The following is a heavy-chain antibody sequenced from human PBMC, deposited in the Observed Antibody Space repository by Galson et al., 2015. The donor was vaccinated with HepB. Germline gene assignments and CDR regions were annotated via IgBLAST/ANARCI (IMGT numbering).Heavy chain of an antibody. D-gene: IGHD3-9*01. CDR2: IYSGGST. V-gene: IGHV3-53*01. CDR1: GFTVSSNY. J-gene: IGHJ4*02. Sequence: SLRLSCAASGFTVSSNYMSWVRQAPGKGLEWVSVIYSGGSTYYADSVKGRFTISRDNSKNTLYLQMNSLRAEDTAVYYCARVLTGYFDLDYWGQGTLVTVSS. CDR3: ARVLTGYFDLDY.